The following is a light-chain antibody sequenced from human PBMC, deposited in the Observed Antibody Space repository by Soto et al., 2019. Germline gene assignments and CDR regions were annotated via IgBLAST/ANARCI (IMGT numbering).Light chain of an antibody. CDR2: GIS. CDR3: QQYVTSSPRT. V-gene: IGKV3-20*01. CDR1: HTISSSY. Sequence: EIVLTHSPGTLSFYPGERATLSCRARHTISSSYLAWYQQKPGQAPRLLMYGISRRATGIPDRFSGSGSGTDFTLTITRLEPEDFAVYYCQQYVTSSPRTFGQGTKVDI. J-gene: IGKJ1*01.